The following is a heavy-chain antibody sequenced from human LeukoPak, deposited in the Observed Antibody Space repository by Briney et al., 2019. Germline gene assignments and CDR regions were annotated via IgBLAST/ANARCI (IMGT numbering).Heavy chain of an antibody. CDR1: GGSISSYY. CDR3: ARVLSYYDSSGYLNYYYMDV. J-gene: IGHJ6*03. V-gene: IGHV4-4*07. Sequence: SETLSLTCTVSGGSISSYYWSWIRQPAGKGLEWIGRIYTSGSTNYNPSLKSRVTISVDKSKNQFSVKLSSVTAADTAVYYCARVLSYYDSSGYLNYYYMDVWGKGTTVTVSS. D-gene: IGHD3-22*01. CDR2: IYTSGST.